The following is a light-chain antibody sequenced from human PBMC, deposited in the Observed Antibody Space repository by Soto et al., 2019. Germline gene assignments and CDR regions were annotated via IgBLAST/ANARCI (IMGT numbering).Light chain of an antibody. V-gene: IGKV2-28*01. CDR2: LRS. J-gene: IGKJ4*01. Sequence: DIVMTQSPLSMPVTPGEPASISCRSSQSLLHSNGYNYLDWYLQKPGQSPQLLIYLRSNRASGVPDRFSGSGSGTDLTLKISRVEAEAVRVYYRMQPLQTPLPFCGGTKVEIK. CDR3: MQPLQTPLP. CDR1: QSLLHSNGYNY.